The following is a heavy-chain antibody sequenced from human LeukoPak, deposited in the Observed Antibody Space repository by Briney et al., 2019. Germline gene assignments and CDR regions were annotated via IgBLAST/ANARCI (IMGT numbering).Heavy chain of an antibody. D-gene: IGHD2/OR15-2a*01. J-gene: IGHJ5*02. CDR2: IYYSGST. CDR1: GGSISSHY. CDR3: ARGEWTFGP. Sequence: SETLSLTCTVSGGSISSHYWSWIRQPPGKGLEWIGYIYYSGSTKYNPSLKGRVTISLDTSKNQFSLKLSSVTAADTAVYYCARGEWTFGPWGQGTLVTVSS. V-gene: IGHV4-59*11.